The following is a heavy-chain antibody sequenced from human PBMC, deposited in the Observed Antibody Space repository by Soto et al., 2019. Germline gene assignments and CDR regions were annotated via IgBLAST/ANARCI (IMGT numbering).Heavy chain of an antibody. CDR1: GGSISSYY. J-gene: IGHJ6*03. CDR3: ARSSLGYYYMDV. CDR2: IYYSGST. Sequence: SETLSLTCTVSGGSISSYYWSWIRQPPGKGLEWIGYIYYSGSTNYNPSLKSRVTISVDTSKNQFSLKLSSVTAADTAVYYCARSSLGYYYMDVWGKGTTVTVSS. V-gene: IGHV4-59*01.